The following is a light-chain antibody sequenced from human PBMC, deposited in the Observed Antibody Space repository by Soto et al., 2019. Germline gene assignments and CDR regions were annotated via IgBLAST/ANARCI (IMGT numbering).Light chain of an antibody. CDR1: QSVLYSSNNKNY. CDR3: QQYYSTPRT. V-gene: IGKV4-1*01. CDR2: WAS. Sequence: DIVMTQSPDSLAVSLGERATINCKSSQSVLYSSNNKNYLAWYQQKPGQPPKLLIYWASTRESGVPDRFSGSGSGTDFTLTIRSLQAEDAAVYYCQQYYSTPRTFGQGTKVEIK. J-gene: IGKJ1*01.